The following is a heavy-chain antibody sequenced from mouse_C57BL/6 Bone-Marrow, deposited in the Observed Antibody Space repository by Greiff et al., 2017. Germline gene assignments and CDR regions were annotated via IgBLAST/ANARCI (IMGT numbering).Heavy chain of an antibody. Sequence: QVQLQQSGAELVKPGASVKISCKASGYAFSSYWMNWVKQRPGKGLEWIVKIYPGAGDTNYNGKFKGKATLTADKSSSTAYMPLSSLTSEDSAVYCCTREDYGNLFAYWGTGTLVTVSA. CDR2: IYPGAGDT. V-gene: IGHV1-80*01. D-gene: IGHD2-1*01. J-gene: IGHJ3*01. CDR3: TREDYGNLFAY. CDR1: GYAFSSYW.